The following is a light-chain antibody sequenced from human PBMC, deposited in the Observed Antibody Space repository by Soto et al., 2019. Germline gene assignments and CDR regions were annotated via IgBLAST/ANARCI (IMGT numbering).Light chain of an antibody. J-gene: IGLJ1*01. CDR3: QAWDSSTAV. CDR2: QDS. V-gene: IGLV3-1*01. CDR1: KLGDKY. Sequence: SYELTQPPSVSVSPGQTASITCSGDKLGDKYACWYQQKPGQSPVLVIYQDSKRPSGIPERFSGSNSGNTATLTISGTQAMDDADYYCQAWDSSTAVFGTGTRSPS.